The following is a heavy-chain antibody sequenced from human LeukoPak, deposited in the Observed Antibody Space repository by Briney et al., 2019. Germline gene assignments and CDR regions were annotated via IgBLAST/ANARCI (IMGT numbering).Heavy chain of an antibody. J-gene: IGHJ4*02. CDR3: AREGPSGYSSGWSDY. V-gene: IGHV3-21*01. CDR2: ISSSSSYI. Sequence: PGGSLRLSCAASGFTFSSYSMNWVRQAPGKGLEWVSSISSSSSYICYADSVKGRFTISRDNAKNSLYLQMNSLRAEDTAVYYCAREGPSGYSSGWSDYWGQGTLVTVSS. CDR1: GFTFSSYS. D-gene: IGHD6-19*01.